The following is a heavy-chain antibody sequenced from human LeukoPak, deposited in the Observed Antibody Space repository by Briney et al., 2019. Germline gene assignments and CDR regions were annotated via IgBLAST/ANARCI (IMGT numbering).Heavy chain of an antibody. D-gene: IGHD3-10*01. J-gene: IGHJ4*02. CDR2: SSASNGNT. CDR1: GYTFTSFG. V-gene: IGHV1-18*01. Sequence: GASVKVSCKASGYTFTSFGITWVRQAPGQGLGWVGWSSASNGNTKYAQKFQGRVTMTRDTSISTAYMELSRLRSDDTAVYYCARGLYYYGSGSSDYWGQGTLVTVSS. CDR3: ARGLYYYGSGSSDY.